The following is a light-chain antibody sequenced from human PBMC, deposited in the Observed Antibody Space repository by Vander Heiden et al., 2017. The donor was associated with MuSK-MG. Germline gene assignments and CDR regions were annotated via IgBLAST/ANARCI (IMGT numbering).Light chain of an antibody. J-gene: IGKJ3*01. CDR3: QQYKSWPLT. CDR1: QSVNSN. Sequence: VMTQSPAPLSVSRGERATLSCRASQSVNSNLAWYQQKPGQAPRLLIYGSSNRATGIPARFSGSGSGTEFTLTISSLEPEDFAVYFCQQYKSWPLTLGQGTKVDIK. CDR2: GSS. V-gene: IGKV3-15*01.